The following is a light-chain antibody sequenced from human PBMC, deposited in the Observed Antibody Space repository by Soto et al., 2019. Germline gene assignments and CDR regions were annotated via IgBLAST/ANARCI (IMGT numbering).Light chain of an antibody. CDR1: QSVSSY. Sequence: EIVLTQSPATLSLSPGERATLSCRASQSVSSYLAWYQQNPGQTPRLLIYDASNRATGIPARFSGSGSRTDFTLTISSLEPEDFAVYYCQQRSSWPRTFGQGTKLEIK. V-gene: IGKV3-11*01. CDR2: DAS. J-gene: IGKJ2*01. CDR3: QQRSSWPRT.